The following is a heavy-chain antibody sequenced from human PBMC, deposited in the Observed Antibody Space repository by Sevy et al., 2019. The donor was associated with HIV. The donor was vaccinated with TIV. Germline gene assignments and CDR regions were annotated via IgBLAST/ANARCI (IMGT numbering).Heavy chain of an antibody. CDR3: ARHCSGGSCYSLLPHYYYGMDV. CDR1: GFTFNMYW. D-gene: IGHD2-15*01. J-gene: IGHJ6*02. CDR2: IKEDGSER. V-gene: IGHV3-7*01. Sequence: LSLTCAASGFTFNMYWMTWVRQAPGKGLEWVANIKEDGSERNYLDSVKGRFTISRDNAKESLYLQINSLRAEDTAVYYCARHCSGGSCYSLLPHYYYGMDVRGQGPRSPSP.